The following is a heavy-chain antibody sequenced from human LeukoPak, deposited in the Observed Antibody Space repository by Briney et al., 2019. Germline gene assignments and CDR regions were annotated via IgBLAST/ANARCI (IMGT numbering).Heavy chain of an antibody. J-gene: IGHJ3*02. Sequence: PSETLSLTCTVSGGSISSSRYYWGWIRQPPGKGLEWIGNIYYSGNAFYNPSLKSRVTISVDTSKTQFSLKLSSVTAADTAVYFCAGQPDQDDAFDIWGQGTMVTVSS. CDR3: AGQPDQDDAFDI. CDR1: GGSISSSRYY. CDR2: IYYSGNA. V-gene: IGHV4-39*01.